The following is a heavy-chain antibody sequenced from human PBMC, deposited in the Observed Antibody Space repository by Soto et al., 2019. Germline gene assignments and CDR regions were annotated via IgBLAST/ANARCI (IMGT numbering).Heavy chain of an antibody. Sequence: SLRLSCAASGFPFSSYAMSWVRQAPGKGLEWVSAISGSGGSTYYAVSVKGRFTISRDNSKNPLYLQMNSLRAEDTAVYYCAKTYMVRGVIIRSPPPYYFDYWGQGTRVTV. J-gene: IGHJ4*02. V-gene: IGHV3-23*01. CDR1: GFPFSSYA. CDR3: AKTYMVRGVIIRSPPPYYFDY. D-gene: IGHD3-10*01. CDR2: ISGSGGST.